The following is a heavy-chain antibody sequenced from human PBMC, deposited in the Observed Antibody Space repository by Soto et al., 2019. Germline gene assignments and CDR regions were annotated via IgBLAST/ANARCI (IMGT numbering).Heavy chain of an antibody. J-gene: IGHJ4*02. CDR1: GFTFDDYA. D-gene: IGHD6-19*01. CDR2: ISWNSGSI. Sequence: EVQLVESGGGLVQPGGSLRLSGAASGFTFDDYAMHWVRQAPGKGLGWVSSISWNSGSIGYADSVKGRFTISRDNARTSLFLQMNSLRAEDTALYYCAKDTSGWSNTFDYWGQGTLVTVSS. CDR3: AKDTSGWSNTFDY. V-gene: IGHV3-9*01.